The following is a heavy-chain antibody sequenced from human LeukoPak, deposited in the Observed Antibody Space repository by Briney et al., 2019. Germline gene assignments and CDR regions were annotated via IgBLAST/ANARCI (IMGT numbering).Heavy chain of an antibody. CDR2: IVLGSGNT. V-gene: IGHV1-58*01. D-gene: IGHD3-10*01. CDR3: ARAPQRRGHAFDI. CDR1: GFTFTNSA. Sequence: SVNVSCKVSGFTFTNSAAQWVRQARGQPLEWIGWIVLGSGNTNYAQKFQERLTITRDMSTTTAYMELSSLTSEDTAVYYCARAPQRRGHAFDIWGQGTMVTVSS. J-gene: IGHJ3*02.